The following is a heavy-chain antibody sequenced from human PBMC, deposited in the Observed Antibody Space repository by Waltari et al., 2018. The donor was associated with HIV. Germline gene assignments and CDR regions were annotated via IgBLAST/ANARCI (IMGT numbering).Heavy chain of an antibody. CDR2: ISGSAGST. D-gene: IGHD2-15*01. Sequence: EVQLLESGGGLVQPGGSLRLSCAASGFTFSIYAMTWVRQAPGKGLEWVSVISGSAGSTNYADSVKGRFTISRDNSKNTLYLQMNSLRAEDTAVYYCAKDRRVSPPHGNFDYWGQGTLVTVSS. V-gene: IGHV3-23*01. J-gene: IGHJ4*02. CDR3: AKDRRVSPPHGNFDY. CDR1: GFTFSIYA.